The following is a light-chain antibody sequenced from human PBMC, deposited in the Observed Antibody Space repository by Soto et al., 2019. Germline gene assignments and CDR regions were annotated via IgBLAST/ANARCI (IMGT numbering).Light chain of an antibody. CDR3: VLYMGSGIWV. Sequence: QAVVTQEPSFSVSPGRTVTLTCGLSSGSVSTSYYPSWYQQTTGQAPRTLIYSTNTRSSGVPDRFSGSILGNKAAHTITGAQADDESDYYCVLYMGSGIWVFGGGTKLTVL. CDR2: STN. V-gene: IGLV8-61*01. CDR1: SGSVSTSYY. J-gene: IGLJ3*02.